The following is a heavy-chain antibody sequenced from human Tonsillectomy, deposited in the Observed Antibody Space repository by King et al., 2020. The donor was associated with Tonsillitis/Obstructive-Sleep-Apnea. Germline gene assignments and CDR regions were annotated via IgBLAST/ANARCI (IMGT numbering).Heavy chain of an antibody. CDR1: GYTFTSYG. J-gene: IGHJ2*01. CDR3: ARGGVVYGDYPFGVWYFDL. V-gene: IGHV1-18*01. CDR2: ISAYNGNT. Sequence: VQLVQSGAEVKKPGASVKVSCKASGYTFTSYGISWVRQAPGQGLEWMGWISAYNGNTNYAQKLQGRVTMTTDTSTSTAYMELRSLRADDTAVYYCARGGVVYGDYPFGVWYFDLWGRGTLVTVSS. D-gene: IGHD4-17*01.